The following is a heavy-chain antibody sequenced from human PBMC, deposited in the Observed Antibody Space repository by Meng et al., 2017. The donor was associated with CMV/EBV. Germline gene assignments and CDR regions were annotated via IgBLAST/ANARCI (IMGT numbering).Heavy chain of an antibody. CDR2: IDYGGST. CDR3: AREGIVVVPASRYFDY. J-gene: IGHJ4*02. D-gene: IGHD2-2*01. CDR1: GSMSSGGYY. V-gene: IGHV4-31*02. Sequence: GSMSSGGYYGSWIRQNPGKGLEWIGCIDYGGSTYCKPYLKSRVTISVDTSKNQFSLKLSSVTAADTAVYYCAREGIVVVPASRYFDYWGQGTLVTVSS.